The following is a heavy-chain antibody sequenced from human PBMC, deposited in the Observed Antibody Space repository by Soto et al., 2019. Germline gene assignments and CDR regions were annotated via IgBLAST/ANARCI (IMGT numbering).Heavy chain of an antibody. J-gene: IGHJ5*02. CDR1: GGSISSYY. CDR3: ASHPQYSSSWYWNWFDP. Sequence: SETLSLTCTVSGGSISSYYWSWIRQPPGKGLEWIGYIYYSGSTNYNPSLKSRVTISVDTSKNQFSLKLSSVTAADTAVFYCASHPQYSSSWYWNWFDPWGQGTLVTVSS. V-gene: IGHV4-59*08. D-gene: IGHD6-13*01. CDR2: IYYSGST.